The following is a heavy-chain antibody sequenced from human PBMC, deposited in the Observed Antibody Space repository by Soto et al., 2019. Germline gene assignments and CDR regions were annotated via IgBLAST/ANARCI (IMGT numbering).Heavy chain of an antibody. CDR1: GGTFSNYA. CDR3: ARVEAVAGLYNYHGLDV. Sequence: QVQLVQSGAEVKKPGSSVKVSCKVSGGTFSNYAIDWVRLAPGHGREWMGGIVPIFGTTYYTQKVQGRATIIADDSTTTAYLEMSSLRSEDTAIYYCARVEAVAGLYNYHGLDVWGQGTAGSVSS. V-gene: IGHV1-69*12. J-gene: IGHJ6*02. CDR2: IVPIFGTT. D-gene: IGHD6-19*01.